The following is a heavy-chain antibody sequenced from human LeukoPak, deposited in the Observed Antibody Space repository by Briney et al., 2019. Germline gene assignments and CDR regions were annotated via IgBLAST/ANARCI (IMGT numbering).Heavy chain of an antibody. Sequence: PGGSLRLSCAASGFTFDDYAMHWVRQAPGKGLEWVSGISWNSGSIGYADSVKGRFTISRDNAKNSLYLQMNSLRAEDTALYYCAEDLFGYGVSPSDYWGQGTLVTVSS. V-gene: IGHV3-9*01. CDR2: ISWNSGSI. D-gene: IGHD4-17*01. J-gene: IGHJ4*02. CDR1: GFTFDDYA. CDR3: AEDLFGYGVSPSDY.